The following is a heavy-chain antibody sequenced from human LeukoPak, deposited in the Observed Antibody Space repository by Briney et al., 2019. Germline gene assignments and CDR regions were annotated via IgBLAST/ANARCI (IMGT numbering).Heavy chain of an antibody. J-gene: IGHJ4*02. D-gene: IGHD3-22*01. CDR1: GGSISSHY. Sequence: SGTLSLTCNVSGGSISSHYWSWIRQPPGKGLEWIGYIYYTGNTNYNPSLKSRVTISIDTSKNQFSLKLSSVTAADTAMYYCAKSDDSTGYFYLGYWGQGTLVTVSS. V-gene: IGHV4-59*08. CDR2: IYYTGNT. CDR3: AKSDDSTGYFYLGY.